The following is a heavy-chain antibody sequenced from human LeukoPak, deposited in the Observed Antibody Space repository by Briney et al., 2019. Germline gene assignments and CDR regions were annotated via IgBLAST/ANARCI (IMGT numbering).Heavy chain of an antibody. Sequence: ASVKVSCKASGYTFTSYGISRVRQAPGQGLEWMGWISAYNGNTNYAQKLQGRVTMTTDTSTSTAYMELRSLRSDDTAVYYCARTQKAKYSSSSSYWGQGTLVTVSS. V-gene: IGHV1-18*01. CDR3: ARTQKAKYSSSSSY. CDR2: ISAYNGNT. J-gene: IGHJ4*02. CDR1: GYTFTSYG. D-gene: IGHD6-6*01.